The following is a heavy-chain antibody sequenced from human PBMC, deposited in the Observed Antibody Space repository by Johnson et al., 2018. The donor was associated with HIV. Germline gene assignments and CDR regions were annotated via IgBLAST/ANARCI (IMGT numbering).Heavy chain of an antibody. D-gene: IGHD7-27*01. Sequence: VQLVESGGAWLKLGGSLNPPVPPSGFTFVSKPMTWFARPPGRGRDMFSAIGSKGGGPNNPNFVRGRFTISRDNSKNTLYLQMGSLRAEDMAGYYCARVSWGDAFDIWGQGTMVTVSS. J-gene: IGHJ3*02. V-gene: IGHV3-64*01. CDR1: GFTFVSKP. CDR2: IGSKGGGP. CDR3: ARVSWGDAFDI.